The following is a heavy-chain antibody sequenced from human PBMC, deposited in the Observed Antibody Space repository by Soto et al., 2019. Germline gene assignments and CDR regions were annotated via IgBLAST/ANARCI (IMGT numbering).Heavy chain of an antibody. CDR1: GYTLNEVA. CDR3: TTYHGVYNFDH. J-gene: IGHJ5*02. D-gene: IGHD4-17*01. Sequence: QVQLVQSGAEVKKPGASVKVSCKVSGYTLNEVAMHWVRQAPGKGLEWLGGFDPDEAETIYAQHFQGRVTMTEDTSTVTVYMELSSLRSEVSALYFCTTYHGVYNFDHWGQGTLVTVSS. CDR2: FDPDEAET. V-gene: IGHV1-24*01.